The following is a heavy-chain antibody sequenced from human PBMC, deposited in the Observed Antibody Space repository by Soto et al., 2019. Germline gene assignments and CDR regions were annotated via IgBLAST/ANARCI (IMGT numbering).Heavy chain of an antibody. CDR1: GGTFSSYA. D-gene: IGHD2-2*01. J-gene: IGHJ6*02. CDR3: ASVDCSSTSCYDPPDYYYYGMDV. CDR2: IIPIFGTA. V-gene: IGHV1-69*13. Sequence: ASVKVSCKASGGTFSSYAISWVRQAPGQGLEWMGGIIPIFGTASYAQKFQGGVTITADESTSTAYMELSSLRSEDTAVYYCASVDCSSTSCYDPPDYYYYGMDVWGQGTTVTVSS.